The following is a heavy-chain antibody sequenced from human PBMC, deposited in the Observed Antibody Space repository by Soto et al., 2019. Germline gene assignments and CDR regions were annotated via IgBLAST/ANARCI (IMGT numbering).Heavy chain of an antibody. CDR1: GFTFSSYA. Sequence: EVQLLESGGGLVQPGGSLRLSCAASGFTFSSYAMSWVRQAPGKGLEWVSAISGSGGSTYYADSVKGRFTISRDNSKNTLYLQMNSLRAEDTAVYYCAKMVSYYDSSGYYPDAFDIWGQGTMVTVSS. CDR2: ISGSGGST. D-gene: IGHD3-22*01. CDR3: AKMVSYYDSSGYYPDAFDI. J-gene: IGHJ3*02. V-gene: IGHV3-23*01.